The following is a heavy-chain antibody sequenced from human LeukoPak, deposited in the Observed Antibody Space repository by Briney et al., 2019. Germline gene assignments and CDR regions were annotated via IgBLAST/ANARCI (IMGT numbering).Heavy chain of an antibody. J-gene: IGHJ5*02. Sequence: SQTLSLTCAISGDSVSSNSVTWNWIRQSPSRGLEWLGRTYYRSTWYNDYAVSVRGRITVNPDTSKNQFSLHLYSVTPEDTAVYYCARRLTQYDCFDPWGQGILVTVSS. CDR2: TYYRSTWYN. CDR3: ARRLTQYDCFDP. D-gene: IGHD2-2*01. V-gene: IGHV6-1*01. CDR1: GDSVSSNSVT.